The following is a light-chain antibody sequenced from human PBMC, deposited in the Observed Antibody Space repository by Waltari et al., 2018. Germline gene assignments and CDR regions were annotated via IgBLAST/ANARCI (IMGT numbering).Light chain of an antibody. Sequence: QSVLTQPPSVSGTSGQTITIPCSGSNSNIARNFVYWYQQLPGAPPRLLIYTNDQRPSGIPDRVSGSKSGTSASLAISGLRSDDEGDYFCSTWNNDLGGFVLFGEGTRLTVL. CDR3: STWNNDLGGFVL. V-gene: IGLV1-47*01. J-gene: IGLJ2*01. CDR1: NSNIARNF. CDR2: TND.